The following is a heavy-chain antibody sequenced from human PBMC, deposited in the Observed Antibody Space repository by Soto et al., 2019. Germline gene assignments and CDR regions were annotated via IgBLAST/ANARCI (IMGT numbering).Heavy chain of an antibody. Sequence: QVQLQESGPGLVKPSETLSLTCTVSSDSIAGENWWSWVRQPPGLGLEWIGEVFHTGGTNYNPSLNSRVTMEVDKSKNQFSLKLISATAADTAVYYCARVFSSGSGWMYYLDFWGQVTLVSVSS. CDR2: VFHTGGT. V-gene: IGHV4-4*02. CDR3: ARVFSSGSGWMYYLDF. CDR1: SDSIAGENW. D-gene: IGHD6-19*01. J-gene: IGHJ4*02.